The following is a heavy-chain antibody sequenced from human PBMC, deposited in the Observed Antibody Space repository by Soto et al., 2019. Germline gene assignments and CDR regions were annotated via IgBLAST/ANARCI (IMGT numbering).Heavy chain of an antibody. Sequence: GGSLRLSCAASGFTFSSYAMSWVRQAPGKGLEWVSAISGSGGSTYYADSVKGRFTISRDNSKNTLYLQMNSLRAEDTAVYYCAKDHPGPDSSGYFLFDYWGQGTLVTVSS. J-gene: IGHJ4*02. CDR2: ISGSGGST. D-gene: IGHD3-22*01. V-gene: IGHV3-23*01. CDR3: AKDHPGPDSSGYFLFDY. CDR1: GFTFSSYA.